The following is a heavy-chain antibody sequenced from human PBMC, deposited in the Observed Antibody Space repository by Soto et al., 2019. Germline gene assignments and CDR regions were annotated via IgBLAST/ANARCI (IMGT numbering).Heavy chain of an antibody. Sequence: EASVKVSCKASGYTFTGYYMHWVRQAPGQGLEWMGWINPNSGGTNYAQKFQGWVTMTRDTSISTAYMELSRLRSDDTAVYYCARGSDTIFGVVINAFDIWGQGTMVTVSS. CDR2: INPNSGGT. CDR3: ARGSDTIFGVVINAFDI. D-gene: IGHD3-3*01. CDR1: GYTFTGYY. V-gene: IGHV1-2*04. J-gene: IGHJ3*02.